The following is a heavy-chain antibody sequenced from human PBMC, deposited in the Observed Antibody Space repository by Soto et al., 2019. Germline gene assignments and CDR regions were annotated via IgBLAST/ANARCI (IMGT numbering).Heavy chain of an antibody. CDR2: IIPIFGTA. J-gene: IGHJ4*02. Sequence: QVQLVQSGAEVKKPGSSVKVSCKASGGTFSSYAISWVRQSPGQGLEWMGGIIPIFGTANYAQKFKGRVTITAYESTSTAYMELSSLRSEDTAVYYCACSIKEYSSSSGDYWGQGTLVTVSS. D-gene: IGHD6-6*01. V-gene: IGHV1-69*01. CDR1: GGTFSSYA. CDR3: ACSIKEYSSSSGDY.